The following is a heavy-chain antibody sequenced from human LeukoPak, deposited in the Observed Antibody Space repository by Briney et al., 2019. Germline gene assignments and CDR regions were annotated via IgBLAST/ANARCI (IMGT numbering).Heavy chain of an antibody. D-gene: IGHD3-22*01. CDR2: ISGSGGST. V-gene: IGHV3-23*01. CDR1: GFTFSSYA. CDR3: AKSWNYYDSSGDDALDI. Sequence: PGGSLRLSCAASGFTFSSYAMSWVRQAPGKGLEWVSAISGSGGSTYYADSVKGRFTISRDNSKNTLYLQMSSLRVEDTAVYYCAKSWNYYDSSGDDALDIWGQGTMVTVSS. J-gene: IGHJ3*02.